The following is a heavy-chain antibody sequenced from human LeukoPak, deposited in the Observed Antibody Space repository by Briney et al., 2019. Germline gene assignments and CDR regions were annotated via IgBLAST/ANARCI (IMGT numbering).Heavy chain of an antibody. CDR3: ARTAATYYYYGMDV. D-gene: IGHD6-25*01. V-gene: IGHV4-34*01. J-gene: IGHJ6*02. CDR2: INHSGST. Sequence: SETLSLTCAVYGGSFSGYYWSWIRQPPGKGLEWIGEINHSGSTNYNPSLKSRVTISVDTSKNQFSLKLSPVTAADTAVYYCARTAATYYYYGMDVWGQGTTVTVSS. CDR1: GGSFSGYY.